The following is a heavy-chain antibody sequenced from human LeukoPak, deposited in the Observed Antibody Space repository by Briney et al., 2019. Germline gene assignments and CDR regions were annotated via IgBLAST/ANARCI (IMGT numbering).Heavy chain of an antibody. J-gene: IGHJ5*02. CDR2: IFYSGST. CDR1: SGSISTSNYY. Sequence: SETLSLTCTVSSGSISTSNYYWGWVRQPPGKALEWIGNIFYSGSTYYSPSLKSRVTISLDTSKNQFSLKLSSVTAADTAVYYCARGGGDFNWFDPWGQGTLVTVSS. CDR3: ARGGGDFNWFDP. D-gene: IGHD2-21*02. V-gene: IGHV4-39*07.